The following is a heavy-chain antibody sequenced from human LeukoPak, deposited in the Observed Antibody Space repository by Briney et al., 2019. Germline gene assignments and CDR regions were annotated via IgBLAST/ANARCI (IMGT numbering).Heavy chain of an antibody. V-gene: IGHV4-59*01. D-gene: IGHD5-24*01. J-gene: IGHJ4*02. Sequence: SETLSLTCTVAGGSISSYYWSWVRQPPGKGLEWIGYIYYSGSTNYNPSLKSRVTISVGTSKNQFSLKLSSVTAADTAVYYCARRDGYNSYYFDYWGQGTLVTVSS. CDR1: GGSISSYY. CDR2: IYYSGST. CDR3: ARRDGYNSYYFDY.